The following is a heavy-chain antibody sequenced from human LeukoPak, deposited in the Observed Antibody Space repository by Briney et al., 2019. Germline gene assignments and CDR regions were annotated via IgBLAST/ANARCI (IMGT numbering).Heavy chain of an antibody. CDR2: ISSSGSTI. D-gene: IGHD4-17*01. CDR1: GFTFSDYY. J-gene: IGHJ2*01. CDR3: AKPYGDYVRFYWYFDL. V-gene: IGHV3-11*01. Sequence: GGSLRLSCAASGFTFSDYYMSWIRQAPGKGLESVSYISSSGSTIYYADSVKGRFTISRDNSKNTLYLQMNSLRAEDTAVYYCAKPYGDYVRFYWYFDLWGRGTLVTVSS.